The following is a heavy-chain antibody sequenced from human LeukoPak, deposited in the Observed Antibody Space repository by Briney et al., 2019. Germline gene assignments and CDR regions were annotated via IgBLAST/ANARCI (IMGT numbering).Heavy chain of an antibody. Sequence: GGSLRLSCAASGFTFSSYWMHWVRQAPGKGLVLVSRINSDGTSTTYADSVKGRFTISRDNAKNTLYLQMNSLRAEDTAVYYCARGYGGNYNWFDPWGQGTLVTVSS. J-gene: IGHJ5*02. V-gene: IGHV3-74*01. CDR2: INSDGTST. CDR3: ARGYGGNYNWFDP. D-gene: IGHD4-23*01. CDR1: GFTFSSYW.